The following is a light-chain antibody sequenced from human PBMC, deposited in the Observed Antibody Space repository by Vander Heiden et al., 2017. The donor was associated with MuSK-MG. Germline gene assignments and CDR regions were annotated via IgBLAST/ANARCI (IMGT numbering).Light chain of an antibody. J-gene: IGLJ1*01. CDR3: QSPDSSGTYV. CDR2: HDS. V-gene: IGLV3-25*03. CDR1: ELPNQF. Sequence: YEPTQPPAGSVSPGRTGRITCSGDELPNQFANWYQQKPCHAPVLVIYHDSERPSGIPERFSGSSSGTTVPLTINGCQAEDEADYYCQSPDSSGTYVFGAGTKVTVL.